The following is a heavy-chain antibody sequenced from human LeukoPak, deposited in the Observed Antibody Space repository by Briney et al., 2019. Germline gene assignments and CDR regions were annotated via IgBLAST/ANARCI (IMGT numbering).Heavy chain of an antibody. V-gene: IGHV1-46*01. CDR3: ARADCSSTSCYPYYYYYYMDV. J-gene: IGHJ6*03. D-gene: IGHD2-2*01. Sequence: ASVKVSCKASGYTFTSYYMHWVRQAPGQGLEWMGIINPSGGSTTYAQKFQGRVTMTRDTSTSTVYMELSSLRSEDTAVYYCARADCSSTSCYPYYYYYYMDVWGKGTTVTVSS. CDR2: INPSGGST. CDR1: GYTFTSYY.